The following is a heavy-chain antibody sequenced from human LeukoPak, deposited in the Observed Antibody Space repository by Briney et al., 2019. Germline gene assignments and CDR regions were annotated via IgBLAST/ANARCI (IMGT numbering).Heavy chain of an antibody. Sequence: GGSLRLSCAASGFTFSSYSMNWVRQAPGKGLEWVSSISSSSSYIYYADSVRGRFTISRDNAKNSLYLQMNSLRAEDTAVYYCARGGGARRLGTGGVFWSGPRSPDWFDPWGQGTLVTVSS. CDR2: ISSSSSYI. CDR1: GFTFSSYS. D-gene: IGHD3-3*01. CDR3: ARGGGARRLGTGGVFWSGPRSPDWFDP. J-gene: IGHJ5*02. V-gene: IGHV3-21*01.